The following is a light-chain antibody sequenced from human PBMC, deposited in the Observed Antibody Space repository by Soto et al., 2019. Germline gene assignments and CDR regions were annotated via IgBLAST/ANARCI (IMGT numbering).Light chain of an antibody. Sequence: QAVVTQEPSLTVSPGGTVTPTCGSNTGPVTGGHDPSWFQQKPGQAPRTVIYDTSKKFSWTPARFSGSLLGGKAALTLSGAQSDDEAEYYCLLSFSGARRVFGTGTKLTVL. CDR3: LLSFSGARRV. CDR1: TGPVTGGHD. V-gene: IGLV7-46*01. J-gene: IGLJ1*01. CDR2: DTS.